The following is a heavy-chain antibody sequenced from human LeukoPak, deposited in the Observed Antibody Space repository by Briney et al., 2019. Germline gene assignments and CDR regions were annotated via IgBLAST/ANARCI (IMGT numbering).Heavy chain of an antibody. CDR3: ASCGGDCLGWYFDL. V-gene: IGHV3-30*03. D-gene: IGHD2-21*02. CDR1: GFTLSSYS. Sequence: GGSLRLSCAASGFTLSSYSMNWVRQAPGKGLEWVAVISYDGSNKYYADSVKGRFTISRDNSKNTLYLQMNSLRAEDTAVYYCASCGGDCLGWYFDLWGRGTLVTVSS. CDR2: ISYDGSNK. J-gene: IGHJ2*01.